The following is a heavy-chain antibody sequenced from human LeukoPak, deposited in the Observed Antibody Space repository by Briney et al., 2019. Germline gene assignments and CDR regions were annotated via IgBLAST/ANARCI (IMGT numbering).Heavy chain of an antibody. Sequence: PGGSLRLSCAASGFTFSSYWMSWVRQAPGKGLEWVANIKQDGGERYFVDSVKGRFTISRDNAKNSLYLQMNSLRAEDTAVYYCARDRAGFLDAFDIWGQGTMVTVSS. CDR3: ARDRAGFLDAFDI. J-gene: IGHJ3*02. V-gene: IGHV3-7*04. CDR2: IKQDGGER. CDR1: GFTFSSYW. D-gene: IGHD3-10*01.